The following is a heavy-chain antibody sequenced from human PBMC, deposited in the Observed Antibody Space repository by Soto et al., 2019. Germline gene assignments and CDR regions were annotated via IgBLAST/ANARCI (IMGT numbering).Heavy chain of an antibody. CDR2: ISYDGSNK. CDR3: AKSSAYLLWFGELYSFDY. CDR1: GFTFSSYG. Sequence: AGGSLRLSCAASGFTFSSYGMHWVRQAPGKGLEWVAVISYDGSNKYYADSVKGRFTISRDNSKNTLYLQMNSLRAEDTAVYYCAKSSAYLLWFGELYSFDYWGQGTLVTVSS. D-gene: IGHD3-10*01. J-gene: IGHJ4*02. V-gene: IGHV3-30*18.